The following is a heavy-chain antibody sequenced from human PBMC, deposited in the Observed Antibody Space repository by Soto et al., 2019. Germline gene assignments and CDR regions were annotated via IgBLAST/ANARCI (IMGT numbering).Heavy chain of an antibody. Sequence: TLSLTCTVSGASVSSATHYWNWIRQPPGKPLEWIGYIYYSGTTNYNPSLRSRVTISLDRSNDQFSLKLSSVTAADTAVYYCARGKVKDGYDLLTGYWRPWFDPWGQGTLVTVSS. V-gene: IGHV4-61*01. CDR2: IYYSGTT. D-gene: IGHD3-9*01. CDR3: ARGKVKDGYDLLTGYWRPWFDP. CDR1: GASVSSATHY. J-gene: IGHJ5*02.